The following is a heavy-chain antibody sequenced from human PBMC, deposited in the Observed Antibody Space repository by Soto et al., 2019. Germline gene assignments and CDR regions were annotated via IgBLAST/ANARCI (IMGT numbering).Heavy chain of an antibody. CDR2: ISYDGSNK. CDR1: GFTFSSYG. V-gene: IGHV3-30*18. CDR3: AKDQIGDGYNLY. J-gene: IGHJ4*02. Sequence: QVQLVESGGGVVQPGRSLRLSCAASGFTFSSYGMHWVRQAPGKGLEWVAVISYDGSNKYYADSVKGRFTISRDNSKNTLYLQMNSLRAEDTAVYYCAKDQIGDGYNLYWGQGTLVTVSS. D-gene: IGHD5-12*01.